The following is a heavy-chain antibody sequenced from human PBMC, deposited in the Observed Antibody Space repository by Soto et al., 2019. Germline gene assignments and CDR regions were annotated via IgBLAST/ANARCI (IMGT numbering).Heavy chain of an antibody. CDR1: GDPISSSKW. V-gene: IGHV4-4*02. CDR2: IDQNGIT. Sequence: PSETLSRTCAVSGDPISSSKWWTWVRQTPGKGLEWIGKIDQNGITNYNPSLESRVTILKDNSKNQLSLKLTSVTAVDSAVYYCARLNRDYYYYGMDVWGQGATVTAP. CDR3: ARLNRDYYYYGMDV. J-gene: IGHJ6*02.